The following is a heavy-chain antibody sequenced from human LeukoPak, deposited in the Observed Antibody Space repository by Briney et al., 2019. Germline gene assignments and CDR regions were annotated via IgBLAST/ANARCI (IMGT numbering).Heavy chain of an antibody. CDR2: IYYTGST. CDR1: GDSLNNFY. CDR3: ARAQFGDYFDY. J-gene: IGHJ4*02. Sequence: SETLSLTCTVSGDSLNNFYWIWLRHPPGKGLEWIGYIYYTGSTKYSPSLKSRVTMSLDTSKSQFSLQLSSVTAADTAIYYCARAQFGDYFDYWSPGTLVTVSS. V-gene: IGHV4-59*13. D-gene: IGHD3-10*01.